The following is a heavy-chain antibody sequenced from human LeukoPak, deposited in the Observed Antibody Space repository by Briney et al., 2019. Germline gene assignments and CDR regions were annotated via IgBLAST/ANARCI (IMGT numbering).Heavy chain of an antibody. CDR3: ARAWIGESY. J-gene: IGHJ4*02. V-gene: IGHV3-74*01. CDR2: TNTDGRDT. D-gene: IGHD3-10*01. Sequence: GGSLRLSCAPSGFTFSNYWMHWVRQAPGKGLVFVSGTNTDGRDTRYPDAVKGRFTISRHNAQNTLYLQMSSLRADDTGVYFCARAWIGESYWGQGTLVTVSS. CDR1: GFTFSNYW.